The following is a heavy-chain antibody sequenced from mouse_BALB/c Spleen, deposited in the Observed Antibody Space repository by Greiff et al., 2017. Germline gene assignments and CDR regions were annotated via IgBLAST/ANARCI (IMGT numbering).Heavy chain of an antibody. CDR1: GYTFTDYN. V-gene: IGHV1S29*02. CDR3: ARANWDWYFDV. J-gene: IGHJ1*01. D-gene: IGHD4-1*02. Sequence: EVQLIQSGPELVRPGVSVKISCKASGYTFTDYNMHWVKQSHGKSLEWIGFIYPYNGGTGYNQKFKSKATLTVDKSSSTAYMELRSLTSEDSAVYYCARANWDWYFDVWGAGTTVTVSS. CDR2: IYPYNGGT.